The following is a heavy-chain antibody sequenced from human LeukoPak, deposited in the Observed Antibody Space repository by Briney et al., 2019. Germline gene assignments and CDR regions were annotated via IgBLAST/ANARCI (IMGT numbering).Heavy chain of an antibody. CDR1: GYSFTTYW. Sequence: GESLKISCKGSGYSFTTYWIGWVRQMPGKGLEWMGIIYPGDSDIRYSPSFQGQVTISADKSISTAYLQWSSLKASDTAMYYCARRIAVAGPGYYFDYWGQGTLVTVPS. CDR2: IYPGDSDI. V-gene: IGHV5-51*01. J-gene: IGHJ4*02. CDR3: ARRIAVAGPGYYFDY. D-gene: IGHD6-19*01.